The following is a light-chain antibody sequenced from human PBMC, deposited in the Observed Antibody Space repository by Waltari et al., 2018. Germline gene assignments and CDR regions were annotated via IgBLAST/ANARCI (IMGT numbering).Light chain of an antibody. CDR3: CSYAGSSTYV. J-gene: IGLJ1*01. CDR1: SSDVGRYNL. V-gene: IGLV2-23*01. CDR2: EDN. Sequence: QSALTQPASVSGSPGQSITISCTGTSSDVGRYNLVSWYQQHPGKAPKLMIYEDNKRPSGVSKRFSGSKSGNTASLTISGLQAEDEADYYCCSYAGSSTYVFGTGTKVTVL.